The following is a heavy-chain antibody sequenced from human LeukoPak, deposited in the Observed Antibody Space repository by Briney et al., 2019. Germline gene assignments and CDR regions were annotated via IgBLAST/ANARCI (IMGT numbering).Heavy chain of an antibody. V-gene: IGHV1-46*01. Sequence: ASVKVSCKASGYTFTSYYMHWVRQAPGQGLEWMGIINPSGGSTSYAQKFQGRVTMTRDASTSTVYMELSSLRSEDTAVYYCARGIYYDSSGYYRPTFGYWGQGTLVTVSS. D-gene: IGHD3-22*01. CDR1: GYTFTSYY. J-gene: IGHJ4*02. CDR2: INPSGGST. CDR3: ARGIYYDSSGYYRPTFGY.